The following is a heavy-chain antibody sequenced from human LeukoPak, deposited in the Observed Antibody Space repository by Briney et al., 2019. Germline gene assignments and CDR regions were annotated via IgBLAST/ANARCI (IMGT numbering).Heavy chain of an antibody. D-gene: IGHD3-3*01. Sequence: SETLSLTCTVSGGSISSSSYYWGWTRQPPGKGLEWIGSIYYSGSTYYNPSLKSRVTISVDTSKNPFSLKLSSVTAADTAVYYCARVSSYDFWSGYYIPDYWGQGTLATVSS. CDR2: IYYSGST. CDR1: GGSISSSSYY. V-gene: IGHV4-39*07. J-gene: IGHJ4*02. CDR3: ARVSSYDFWSGYYIPDY.